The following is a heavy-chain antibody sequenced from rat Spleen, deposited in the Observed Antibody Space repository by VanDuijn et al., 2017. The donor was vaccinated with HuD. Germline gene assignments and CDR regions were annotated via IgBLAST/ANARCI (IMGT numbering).Heavy chain of an antibody. D-gene: IGHD1-1*01. Sequence: EVQLVESGGGLVQAGRSMKVSCAASGLTFSDYDMAWVLQAPGKGLEWITTIRYGDSDTYYRHSVRGRFTISRDNSKTTLYLQMDSMRSEDTATYYCTRHVITTVLDYFDYWGQGVMVTVSS. J-gene: IGHJ2*01. V-gene: IGHV5-7*01. CDR3: TRHVITTVLDYFDY. CDR1: GLTFSDYD. CDR2: IRYGDSDT.